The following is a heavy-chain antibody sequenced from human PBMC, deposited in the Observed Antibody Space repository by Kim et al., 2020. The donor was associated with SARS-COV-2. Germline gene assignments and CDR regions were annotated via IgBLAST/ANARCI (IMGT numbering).Heavy chain of an antibody. D-gene: IGHD3-10*01. CDR3: VKGCSSASCYSFDY. CDR1: GFTFSNYD. J-gene: IGHJ4*02. CDR2: IVSSGAYT. V-gene: IGHV3-23*01. Sequence: GGSLRLSCAASGFTFSNYDMSWVRQAPGKGLEWVSAIVSSGAYTYYADSVKGRFTISRDNSKNTLYLQRNSLRVEDTAIYYCVKGCSSASCYSFDYWGQRALVTVSS.